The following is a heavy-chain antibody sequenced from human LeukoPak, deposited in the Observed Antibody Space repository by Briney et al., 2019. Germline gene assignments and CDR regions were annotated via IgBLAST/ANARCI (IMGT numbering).Heavy chain of an antibody. Sequence: GGSLRLSCAASEFTFSSYAMTWVRQAPGRGLEWVSVISGSGNTTFYADSVKGRFTISRDNSKNTLYLQMNRLRGEDTAVYYCARDLLRGSCCTFYSMGVWGQGTTVTVSS. D-gene: IGHD2-2*01. CDR2: ISGSGNTT. V-gene: IGHV3-23*01. CDR3: ARDLLRGSCCTFYSMGV. J-gene: IGHJ6*02. CDR1: EFTFSSYA.